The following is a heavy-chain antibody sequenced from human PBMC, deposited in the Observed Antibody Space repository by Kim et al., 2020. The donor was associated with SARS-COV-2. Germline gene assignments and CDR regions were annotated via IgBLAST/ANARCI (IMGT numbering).Heavy chain of an antibody. CDR3: ARLPLGTMSRAAFDI. V-gene: IGHV4-39*01. CDR1: CASISSSSYC. D-gene: IGHD3-10*02. CDR2: FYYSGST. Sequence: SETLSLTCTVSCASISSSSYCWGWIRQPPVKGLEWIGTFYYSGSTYYNTSLKSRVTISVDTSKNQFSLKLSSVTAADTAVYYCARLPLGTMSRAAFDIWGQGTMVTVSS. J-gene: IGHJ3*02.